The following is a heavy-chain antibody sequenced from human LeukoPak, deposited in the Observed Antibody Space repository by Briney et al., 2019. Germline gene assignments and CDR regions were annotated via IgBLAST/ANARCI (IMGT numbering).Heavy chain of an antibody. J-gene: IGHJ6*03. Sequence: SETLSLTCTVSGGSISSSSYYWGWIRQPPGKGLEWIGEIYHSGSTNYNPSLKSRVTISVDTSKNQFSLKLSSVTAADTAVYYCARLTKNDSGSYRFGKKKRGYMDVWGKGTTVTISS. CDR3: ARLTKNDSGSYRFGKKKRGYMDV. D-gene: IGHD3-10*01. CDR1: GGSISSSSYY. CDR2: IYHSGST. V-gene: IGHV4-39*07.